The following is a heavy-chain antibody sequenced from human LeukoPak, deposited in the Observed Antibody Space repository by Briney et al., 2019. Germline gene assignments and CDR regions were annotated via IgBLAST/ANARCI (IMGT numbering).Heavy chain of an antibody. V-gene: IGHV3-23*01. CDR3: AKEAMIWFGLNWFDP. CDR2: ISGSGGST. D-gene: IGHD3-10*01. CDR1: GFTFSSYA. J-gene: IGHJ5*02. Sequence: SGGSLRLSCAASGFTFSSYAMSWVRQAPGKGLEWVSAISGSGGSTYYADSVKGRFAISRDNSKNTLYLQMNSLRAEDTAVYYCAKEAMIWFGLNWFDPWGQGTLVTVSS.